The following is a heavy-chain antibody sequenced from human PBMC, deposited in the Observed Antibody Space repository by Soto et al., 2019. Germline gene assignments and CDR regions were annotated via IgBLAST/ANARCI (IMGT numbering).Heavy chain of an antibody. D-gene: IGHD3-10*01. CDR3: AKVARGEVGLLDY. V-gene: IGHV3-21*01. CDR2: ISSSSSYI. Sequence: GGSLRLSCAASGFIFSTYSMNWVRQAPGKGLEWVASISSSSSYIYYADSVKGRFTISRDNAKNSLYLQMNSLRAEDTAMYYCAKVARGEVGLLDYWGQGTLVTVSS. J-gene: IGHJ4*02. CDR1: GFIFSTYS.